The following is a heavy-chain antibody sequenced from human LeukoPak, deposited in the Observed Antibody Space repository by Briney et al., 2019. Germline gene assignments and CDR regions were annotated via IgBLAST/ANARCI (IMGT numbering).Heavy chain of an antibody. D-gene: IGHD3-10*01. CDR3: AKDYYGSGSNPGYYYYYGMDV. J-gene: IGHJ6*02. CDR1: GFTFSTFG. Sequence: GGSLRLSCVASGFTFSTFGMHWVRQAPGKGLEWVAVISYDGSNKYYADSVKGRFTISRDNSKNTLYLQMNSLRAEDTAVYYCAKDYYGSGSNPGYYYYYGMDVWGQGTTVTVS. CDR2: ISYDGSNK. V-gene: IGHV3-30*18.